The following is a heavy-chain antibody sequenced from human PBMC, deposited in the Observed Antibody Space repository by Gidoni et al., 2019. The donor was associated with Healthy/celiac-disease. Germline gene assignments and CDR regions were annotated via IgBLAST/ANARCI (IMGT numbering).Heavy chain of an antibody. J-gene: IGHJ3*02. V-gene: IGHV1-69*08. CDR2: IIPILGIA. CDR3: AREGVEMATITAFDI. Sequence: QVQLVQSGAEVKKPGSSVTVSCKAFGVTLSRYTISWVRQAPGQGLEWMGRIIPILGIANYAQKFQGRVTITADKSTSTAYMELSSLRSEDTAVYYCAREGVEMATITAFDIWGQGTMVTVSS. CDR1: GVTLSRYT. D-gene: IGHD5-12*01.